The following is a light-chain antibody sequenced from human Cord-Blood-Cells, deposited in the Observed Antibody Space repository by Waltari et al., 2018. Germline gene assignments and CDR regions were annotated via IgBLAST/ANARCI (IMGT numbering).Light chain of an antibody. CDR1: SSDVGSYDL. J-gene: IGLJ2*01. CDR2: EGS. CDR3: CSYAGSVV. Sequence: QSALTQPASVSGSPGQSITISCXGTSSDVGSYDLVYWYQQHTGKAPNLMIYEGSKRPSVVSNRFSGSKSGNTASLTISGLQAEDAADYYCCSYAGSVVFGGGTKLTVL. V-gene: IGLV2-23*01.